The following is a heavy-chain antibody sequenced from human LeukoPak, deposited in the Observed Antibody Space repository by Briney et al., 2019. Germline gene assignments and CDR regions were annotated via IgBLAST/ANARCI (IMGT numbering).Heavy chain of an antibody. Sequence: PSETLSLTCTVSGGSISSGDYYWSWIRQPPGKGLEWIGYIYFSGSTYYNPSLKSRVTISVDTSKNQFSLKLSSVTAADTAVYYCARKYDFWSGYSDDAFDIWGQGTMVTVSS. V-gene: IGHV4-30-4*01. CDR2: IYFSGST. CDR1: GGSISSGDYY. D-gene: IGHD3-3*01. CDR3: ARKYDFWSGYSDDAFDI. J-gene: IGHJ3*02.